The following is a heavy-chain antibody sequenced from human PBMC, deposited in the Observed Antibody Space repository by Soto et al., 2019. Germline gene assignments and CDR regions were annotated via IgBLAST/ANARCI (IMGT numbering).Heavy chain of an antibody. V-gene: IGHV3-21*01. CDR3: ARGMMDRGSHCGPTSCPYYFDS. Sequence: PGGSLRLPCASSGFPFSSLVLNWVWQAPARGLEWVSSISHHSANIFYADSVKGRFTISRDNTKNSLFLQMDSLRVDDTAVYFCARGMMDRGSHCGPTSCPYYFDSWGQGT. J-gene: IGHJ4*02. CDR2: ISHHSANI. CDR1: GFPFSSLV. D-gene: IGHD2-2*01.